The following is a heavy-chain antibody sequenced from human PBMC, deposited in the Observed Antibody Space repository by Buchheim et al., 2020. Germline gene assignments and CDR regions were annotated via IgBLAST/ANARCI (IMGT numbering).Heavy chain of an antibody. J-gene: IGHJ6*02. CDR1: GGTFSSYG. D-gene: IGHD4-17*01. CDR2: IIPILGIA. Sequence: QVQLVQSGAEVKKPGSSVKVSCKAPGGTFSSYGISWVRQAPGQGLEWMGRIIPILGIANYAQKFQGRVTITADKSTSTACVELSSLRSEDTAVYYCARGRNYGDYGMDVWGQGTT. V-gene: IGHV1-69*04. CDR3: ARGRNYGDYGMDV.